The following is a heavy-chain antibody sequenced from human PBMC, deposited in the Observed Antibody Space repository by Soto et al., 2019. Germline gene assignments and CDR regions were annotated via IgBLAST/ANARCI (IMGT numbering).Heavy chain of an antibody. CDR3: AKDLEQTNGIAAAVPNYHYYYMDV. CDR2: ISGSGGST. J-gene: IGHJ6*03. Sequence: GGSLRLSCAASGFTFSSYAMSWVRQAPGKGLEWVSAISGSGGSTYYADSVKGRFTISRDNSKNTLYLQMNSLRAEDTAVYYCAKDLEQTNGIAAAVPNYHYYYMDVWGKGTTVTVSS. CDR1: GFTFSSYA. D-gene: IGHD6-13*01. V-gene: IGHV3-23*01.